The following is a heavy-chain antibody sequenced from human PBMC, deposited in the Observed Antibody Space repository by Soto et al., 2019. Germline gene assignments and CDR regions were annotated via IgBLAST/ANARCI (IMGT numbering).Heavy chain of an antibody. CDR2: ISAYNGNT. J-gene: IGHJ6*02. CDR1: GYTFTSYG. CDR3: AREYDVVVVAALYGMDV. D-gene: IGHD2-15*01. Sequence: QVQLVQSGAEVKKPGASVKVSCKASGYTFTSYGISWVRQAPGQGLEWMGWISAYNGNTNYAQKLQGRVTMTTDTSTSTAYMELRSLRSDDTAVYYCAREYDVVVVAALYGMDVWGQGTTVTVSS. V-gene: IGHV1-18*01.